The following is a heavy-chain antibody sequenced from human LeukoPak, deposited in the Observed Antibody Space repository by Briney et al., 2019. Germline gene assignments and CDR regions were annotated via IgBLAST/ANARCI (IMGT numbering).Heavy chain of an antibody. V-gene: IGHV3-23*01. Sequence: GGSLRLSCAASGFTFSSSAMSWVRQAPGKGLEWVSAIDGGSLSKYYADSVQGRFTVSRDNSKNTLYLQMNSLRADDTAIYYCAKRRPAFDYWGQGILVTVSS. J-gene: IGHJ4*02. CDR2: IDGGSLSK. CDR3: AKRRPAFDY. CDR1: GFTFSSSA.